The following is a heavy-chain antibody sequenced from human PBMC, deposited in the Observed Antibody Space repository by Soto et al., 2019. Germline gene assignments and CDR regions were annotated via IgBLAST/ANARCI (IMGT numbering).Heavy chain of an antibody. J-gene: IGHJ4*02. D-gene: IGHD3-22*01. CDR3: ARDDSGDYHSSGYPGY. CDR2: INPSGGST. CDR1: GYTFSSYY. V-gene: IGHV1-46*01. Sequence: GASVKVSCKASGYTFSSYYMHWVRQAPGQGLEWMGTINPSGGSTSYAQKFQGRVTMTRDTSTSTAYMELRSLRFEDTAVYYCARDDSGDYHSSGYPGYWGQGTLVTVSS.